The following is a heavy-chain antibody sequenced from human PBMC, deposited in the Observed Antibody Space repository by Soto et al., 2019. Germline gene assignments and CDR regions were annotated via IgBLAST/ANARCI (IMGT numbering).Heavy chain of an antibody. Sequence: QVKLVQYGAEVKKPGASVKVSGKASGYTFTSYGITWVRQAPGQGLEWMGWISAYNGNTKYAQKRQGRVTMTTDTSTSTAYMELRSLRSEDTAVYYCARDSPPGDYWGQGTRVTVSS. CDR3: ARDSPPGDY. CDR2: ISAYNGNT. V-gene: IGHV1-18*01. CDR1: GYTFTSYG. J-gene: IGHJ4*02.